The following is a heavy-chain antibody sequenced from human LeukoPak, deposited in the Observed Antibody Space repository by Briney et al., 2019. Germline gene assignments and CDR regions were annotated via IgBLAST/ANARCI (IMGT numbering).Heavy chain of an antibody. V-gene: IGHV4-39*01. CDR2: ISYGGST. CDR3: ARHFDN. J-gene: IGHJ4*02. Sequence: SETLSLTCTVSGVSIITTSYDWGWIRQPPGKGLEWIGSISYGGSTDYNPSLKSRVTLSLDASKNQFSLRVSSVTAADTAAYYCARHFDNWGQGTLVTVSS. CDR1: GVSIITTSYD.